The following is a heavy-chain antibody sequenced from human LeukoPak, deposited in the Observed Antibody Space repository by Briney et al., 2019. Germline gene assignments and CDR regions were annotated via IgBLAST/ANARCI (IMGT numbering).Heavy chain of an antibody. CDR3: ARLAGMGPFYYYYSMDV. D-gene: IGHD3-10*01. J-gene: IGHJ6*03. Sequence: PSETLSLTCTVSGGSISSYYWSWIRQPPGKGLEWIGYIYTSGSTNYNPSLKSRVTISVDTSKNQFSLKLSSVTAADTAVYYCARLAGMGPFYYYYSMDVWGKGTTVTVSS. CDR1: GGSISSYY. CDR2: IYTSGST. V-gene: IGHV4-4*09.